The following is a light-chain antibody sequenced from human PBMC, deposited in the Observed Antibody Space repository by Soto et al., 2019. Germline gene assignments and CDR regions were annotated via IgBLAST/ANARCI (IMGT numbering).Light chain of an antibody. CDR1: QSVSSSY. J-gene: IGKJ1*01. CDR2: AAS. V-gene: IGKV3-20*01. Sequence: EIVLTQSPCTLSLSPGERAPLSCMASQSVSSSYLAWYQQKPGQAPRLLIYAASSRATGIPDRFSGSGSGTEFTLTISSLQSEDFAVYYCQQYDDWPPWTFGPGTKVDI. CDR3: QQYDDWPPWT.